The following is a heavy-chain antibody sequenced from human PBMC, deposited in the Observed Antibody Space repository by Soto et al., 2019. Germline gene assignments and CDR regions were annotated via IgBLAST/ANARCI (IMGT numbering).Heavy chain of an antibody. J-gene: IGHJ3*02. CDR2: ISYDGSNK. CDR1: GFTFSSYG. Sequence: GGSLRLSCAASGFTFSSYGMHWVRQAPGKGLEWVAVISYDGSNKYYADSVKGRFTISRDNSKNTLYLQMNSLRAEDTAVYYCAKENYDFWSGYDASAFDIWGQGTMVTVSS. CDR3: AKENYDFWSGYDASAFDI. V-gene: IGHV3-30*18. D-gene: IGHD3-3*01.